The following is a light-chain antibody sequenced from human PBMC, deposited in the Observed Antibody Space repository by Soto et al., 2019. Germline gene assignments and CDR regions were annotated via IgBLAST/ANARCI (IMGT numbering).Light chain of an antibody. CDR2: AAS. J-gene: IGKJ1*01. CDR3: QQLNSYPQWT. V-gene: IGKV1-9*01. CDR1: QGISSY. Sequence: DIQLTQSPSFLSASVGDRFTITCLSSQGISSYLAWYQQKPGKAPKLLIYAASTLQSGVPSRFSGSGSGTEFTLTISSLQPEDFATYYCQQLNSYPQWTFGQGTNVDIK.